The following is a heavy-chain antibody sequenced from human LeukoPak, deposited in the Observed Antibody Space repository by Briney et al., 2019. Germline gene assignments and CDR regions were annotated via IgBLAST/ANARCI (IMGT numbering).Heavy chain of an antibody. Sequence: PGGSLRLSCAASGFTFSSDAMSWVRQAPGKGLGWVSAIYSGGSTYYADSVKGRFTISRDNSNNTLCLQMSSLRAEDTAVYYCGKVAEVGATGYYYYMDVWGKGTTVTTSS. D-gene: IGHD1-26*01. CDR3: GKVAEVGATGYYYYMDV. V-gene: IGHV3-66*01. CDR1: GFTFSSDA. CDR2: IYSGGST. J-gene: IGHJ6*03.